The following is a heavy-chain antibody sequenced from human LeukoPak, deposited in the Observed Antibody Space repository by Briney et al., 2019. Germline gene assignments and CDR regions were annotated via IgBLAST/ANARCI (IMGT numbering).Heavy chain of an antibody. D-gene: IGHD3-10*01. CDR3: ARVYGDHYGSGVIDY. J-gene: IGHJ4*02. Sequence: AASVKVSCTASGYTFTDYYMHWVRQAPGQGLEWMGWINPNSGGTNYAQRFQGKVTMTRDTSISTAYMELSRLRSDDTAVYYCARVYGDHYGSGVIDYWGQGTLVTVSS. V-gene: IGHV1-2*02. CDR1: GYTFTDYY. CDR2: INPNSGGT.